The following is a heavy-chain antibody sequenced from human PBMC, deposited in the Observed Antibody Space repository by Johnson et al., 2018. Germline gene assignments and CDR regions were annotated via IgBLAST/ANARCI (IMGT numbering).Heavy chain of an antibody. V-gene: IGHV3-74*01. J-gene: IGHJ6*02. CDR2: INSDGSSP. D-gene: IGHD3-22*01. CDR3: ARCDDSYYYYGMDV. CDR1: GFTFSSYW. Sequence: VQLQESGGGLVQPGGSXRLSCAASGFTFSSYWMHWVRQAPGKGLVWVSRINSDGSSPSYADSVKGRFTISRDNSKNTLYLQMNSLRAEDTAVYYCARCDDSYYYYGMDVWGQGTTVTVSS.